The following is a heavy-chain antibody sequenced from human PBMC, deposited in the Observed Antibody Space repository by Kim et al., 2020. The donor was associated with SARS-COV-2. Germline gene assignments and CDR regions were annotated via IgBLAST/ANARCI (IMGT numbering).Heavy chain of an antibody. CDR3: ARPTVAARASSNWFDP. V-gene: IGHV4-39*01. Sequence: SETLSLTCTVSGGSISSSSYYWGWIRQPPGKGLEWIGSIYYSGSTYYNPSLKSRVTISVDTSKNQFSLKLSSVTAADTAVYYCARPTVAARASSNWFDPWGQGTLVTVSS. J-gene: IGHJ5*02. CDR2: IYYSGST. CDR1: GGSISSSSYY. D-gene: IGHD6-6*01.